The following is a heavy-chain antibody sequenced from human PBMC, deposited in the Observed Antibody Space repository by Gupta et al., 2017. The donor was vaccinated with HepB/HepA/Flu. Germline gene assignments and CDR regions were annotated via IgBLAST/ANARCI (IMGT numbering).Heavy chain of an antibody. J-gene: IGHJ6*02. CDR3: AKDLGIRGVYGMDV. CDR2: TSYDESKK. D-gene: IGHD3-10*01. CDR1: GFTFSAYG. V-gene: IGHV3-30*18. Sequence: QVQLVESGGGVVQPGRSLRLSCEASGFTFSAYGMHWVRQAPGKGPEWVAITSYDESKKYYAESVKGRFTVSRDNSKNTTYLQMNNLRTEDTALYYCAKDLGIRGVYGMDVWGQGTTVTV.